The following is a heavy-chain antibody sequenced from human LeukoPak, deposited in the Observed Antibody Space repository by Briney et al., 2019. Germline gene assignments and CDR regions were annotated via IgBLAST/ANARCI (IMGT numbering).Heavy chain of an antibody. Sequence: NPGGSLRLSCVASGFSFNNVWMSWVRQAPGKGLEWVGHIKSKPDGGTTDCAAPVKGRFTISRDDSKNTLYLQMNSLRTEDTAVYYCTSLGATGFYAFDYWGQGTLVTVSS. J-gene: IGHJ4*02. CDR2: IKSKPDGGTT. CDR3: TSLGATGFYAFDY. V-gene: IGHV3-15*01. D-gene: IGHD2/OR15-2a*01. CDR1: GFSFNNVW.